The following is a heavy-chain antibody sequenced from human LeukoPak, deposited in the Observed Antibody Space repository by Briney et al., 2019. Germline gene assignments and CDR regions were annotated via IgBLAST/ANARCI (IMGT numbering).Heavy chain of an antibody. Sequence: PGESLKISCAASGFAFSSYWMTWVRQAPGKGLEWVANIKNDGSEKYYVDSVKGRFSISRDSAKNSLYLQMNSLRADDTAVYYCARSPTYYDFWSGYKFIDSWGQGTLVTVSS. V-gene: IGHV3-7*01. CDR1: GFAFSSYW. CDR3: ARSPTYYDFWSGYKFIDS. J-gene: IGHJ4*02. D-gene: IGHD3-3*01. CDR2: IKNDGSEK.